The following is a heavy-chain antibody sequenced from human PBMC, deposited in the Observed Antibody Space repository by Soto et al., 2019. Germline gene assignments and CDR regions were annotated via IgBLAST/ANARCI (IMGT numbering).Heavy chain of an antibody. V-gene: IGHV4-59*13. D-gene: IGHD3-10*01. CDR1: GGSFSTNY. J-gene: IGHJ5*02. Sequence: QVQLQESGPRLVRPSGTLSLTCTISGGSFSTNYWSWIRQAPGKGLEWVGYTYYTGSTNYNPSLKSRATISADTSKNQSSLTLNSATAADTAVYYCATDSAGRGPFDPWGPGILVTVSS. CDR2: TYYTGST. CDR3: ATDSAGRGPFDP.